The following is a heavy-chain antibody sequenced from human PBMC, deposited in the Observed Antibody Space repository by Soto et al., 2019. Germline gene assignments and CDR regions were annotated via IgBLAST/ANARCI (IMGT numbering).Heavy chain of an antibody. CDR2: IYYSGST. CDR1: GGSISSYY. CDR3: ARDHIIAVAGGDLYYYYGMDV. J-gene: IGHJ6*02. V-gene: IGHV4-59*01. D-gene: IGHD6-19*01. Sequence: SETLSLTCTVSGGSISSYYWSWIRQPPGKGLEWIGYIYYSGSTNYNPSLKSRVTISVDTSKNQFSLKLSSVTAADTAVYNCARDHIIAVAGGDLYYYYGMDVWGQGTTVTVSS.